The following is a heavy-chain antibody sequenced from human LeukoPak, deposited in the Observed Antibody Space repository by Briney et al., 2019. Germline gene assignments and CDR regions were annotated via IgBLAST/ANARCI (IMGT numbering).Heavy chain of an antibody. Sequence: GGSLRLSCAASGFTFSSYAMSWVRQAPGKGLEWVSAISGSGGSTYYADSVKGQFTISRDNSKNTLYLQMNSLRAEDTAVYYCAKDVNFVVGAYDAFDIWGQGTMVTVSS. CDR1: GFTFSSYA. CDR3: AKDVNFVVGAYDAFDI. D-gene: IGHD1-26*01. V-gene: IGHV3-23*01. CDR2: ISGSGGST. J-gene: IGHJ3*02.